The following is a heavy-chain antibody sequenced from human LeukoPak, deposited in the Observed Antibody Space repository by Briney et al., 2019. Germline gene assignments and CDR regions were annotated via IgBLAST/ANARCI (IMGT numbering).Heavy chain of an antibody. D-gene: IGHD4-17*01. V-gene: IGHV1-18*01. CDR3: ARPYGDYEGPYFDY. CDR2: ISAYNGNT. CDR1: GYTFTSYG. J-gene: IGHJ4*02. Sequence: ASVKVSCKASGYTFTSYGISWVRQAPGQGLEWMGWISAYNGNTNYAQKLQGRVTVTTDTSTSTAYMELRSLRSDDTAVYYCARPYGDYEGPYFDYWGQGTLVTVSS.